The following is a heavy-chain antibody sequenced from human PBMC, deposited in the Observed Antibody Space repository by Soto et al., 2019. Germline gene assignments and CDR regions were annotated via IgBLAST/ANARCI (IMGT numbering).Heavy chain of an antibody. CDR3: ERGVYGSGNYYTGPSAFDI. Sequence: QVQLEQSGAEVKKPGSSVKVSCKASGGTLSDHGVAWLRQAPGQGLEWMGVTIPVFNTAKYEQKFQGRVTVTADKFTNIAYMELSSLRSEDTAFYFCERGVYGSGNYYTGPSAFDIWGQGTMVIVSS. J-gene: IGHJ3*02. CDR1: GGTLSDHG. D-gene: IGHD3-10*01. CDR2: TIPVFNTA. V-gene: IGHV1-69*06.